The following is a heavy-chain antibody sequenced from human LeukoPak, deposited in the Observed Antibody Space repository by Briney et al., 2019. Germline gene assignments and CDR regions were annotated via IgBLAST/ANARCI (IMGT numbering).Heavy chain of an antibody. CDR3: ASSLVPHFDY. V-gene: IGHV3-74*01. CDR1: GFTFSNHW. D-gene: IGHD2-2*01. J-gene: IGHJ4*02. Sequence: GGSLRLSCAASGFTFSNHWMHWVRQAPGKGLMWVSRISRGASRTDYADSVKGRFTISRDNSKNTLYLQMNSLRAEDTAVYYCASSLVPHFDYWGQGTLVTVSS. CDR2: ISRGASRT.